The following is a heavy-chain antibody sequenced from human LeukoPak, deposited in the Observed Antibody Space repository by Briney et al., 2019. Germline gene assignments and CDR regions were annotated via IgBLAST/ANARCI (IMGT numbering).Heavy chain of an antibody. Sequence: SETLSLTCTVSGGSVSSGSYYWSWIRQPPGKGLEWIGHISYSGSTHYNPSLESRVTISIDTSKNHFSLKLSSVTAADPAIYYCASGIVGATYGSIDIWGQGTMVTVSS. CDR1: GGSVSSGSYY. V-gene: IGHV4-61*03. D-gene: IGHD1-26*01. CDR3: ASGIVGATYGSIDI. CDR2: ISYSGST. J-gene: IGHJ3*02.